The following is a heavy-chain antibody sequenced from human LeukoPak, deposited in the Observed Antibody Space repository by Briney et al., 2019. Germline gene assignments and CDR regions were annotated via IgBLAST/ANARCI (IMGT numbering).Heavy chain of an antibody. Sequence: GRSLRLSCAASGFTFSSYGMHWVRQAPGKGLEWVSVIWYDGSNKYYADSVKGRFTISRDNSKNTLYLQMNSLRAEDTAVYYCASGAAAGELDYWGQGTLVTVPS. CDR2: IWYDGSNK. V-gene: IGHV3-33*01. CDR1: GFTFSSYG. D-gene: IGHD6-13*01. CDR3: ASGAAAGELDY. J-gene: IGHJ4*02.